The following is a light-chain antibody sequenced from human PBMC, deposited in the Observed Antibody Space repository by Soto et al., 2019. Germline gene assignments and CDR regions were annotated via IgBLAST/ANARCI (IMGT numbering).Light chain of an antibody. V-gene: IGKV2-28*01. J-gene: IGKJ4*01. CDR3: MQALQTPLS. CDR2: LGS. CDR1: QSLLHSNGYSY. Sequence: IVMTQSPLSLPVTPGEPASISCRSSQSLLHSNGYSYLDWYLQKPGQSPQLLIYLGSNRASGVPDRFSGSGSGTDFTLKISSVEAEDVGVYYCMQALQTPLSFGGGTKVEIK.